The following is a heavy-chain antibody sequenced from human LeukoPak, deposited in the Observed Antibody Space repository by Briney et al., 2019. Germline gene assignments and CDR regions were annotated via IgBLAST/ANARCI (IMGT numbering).Heavy chain of an antibody. V-gene: IGHV4-4*07. J-gene: IGHJ4*02. D-gene: IGHD3-22*01. CDR1: GGSISSYY. Sequence: PSETLSLTCTVSGGSISSYYWSWIRQPPGRGLEWIGRIYTSGSTNYNPSLKSRVTMSVDTSKNQFSLKLSPVTAADTAVYYCARVGRAQDSSGYPYFDYWGQGTLVTVSS. CDR2: IYTSGST. CDR3: ARVGRAQDSSGYPYFDY.